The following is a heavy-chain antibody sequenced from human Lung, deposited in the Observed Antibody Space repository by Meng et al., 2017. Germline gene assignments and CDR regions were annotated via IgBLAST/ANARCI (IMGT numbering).Heavy chain of an antibody. J-gene: IGHJ4*02. D-gene: IGHD4-11*01. Sequence: QAQLQQWGAGLLKPSETLSLPCGVSGGSFSDYYWSWIRQPPGKGLEWIGEINHSGSTNYNPSLESRATISVDTSQNNLSLKLSSVTAADSAVYYCARGPTTMAHDFDYWGQGTLVTVSS. CDR3: ARGPTTMAHDFDY. V-gene: IGHV4-34*01. CDR2: INHSGST. CDR1: GGSFSDYY.